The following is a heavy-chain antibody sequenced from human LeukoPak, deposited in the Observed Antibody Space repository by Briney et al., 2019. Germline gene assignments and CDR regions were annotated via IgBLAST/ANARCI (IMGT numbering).Heavy chain of an antibody. CDR3: TRTVGAIEGGEFDY. Sequence: ASVKVSCKASGYTFTSYGISWVRQAPGQGLEWMGWISAYNGNTNYAQKLQGRVTMTTDTSTSTAYMELRSLRSDDTAVYYCTRTVGAIEGGEFDYWGQGTLVTVSS. CDR1: GYTFTSYG. J-gene: IGHJ4*02. D-gene: IGHD1-26*01. CDR2: ISAYNGNT. V-gene: IGHV1-18*01.